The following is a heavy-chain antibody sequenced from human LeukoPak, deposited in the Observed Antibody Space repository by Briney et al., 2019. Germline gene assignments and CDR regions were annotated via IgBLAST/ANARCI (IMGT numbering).Heavy chain of an antibody. CDR1: GGTFSSYD. Sequence: SAKVSCKASGGTFSSYDISWVRQAPGQGLEWMGGFIPIFGSANYAQKFQGRVTITADESTSTAYLELSSLRFEDTAVYYCARAVYYYDSTSPNNWFDPWGQGTLVTVSS. J-gene: IGHJ5*02. CDR2: FIPIFGSA. D-gene: IGHD3-22*01. CDR3: ARAVYYYDSTSPNNWFDP. V-gene: IGHV1-69*01.